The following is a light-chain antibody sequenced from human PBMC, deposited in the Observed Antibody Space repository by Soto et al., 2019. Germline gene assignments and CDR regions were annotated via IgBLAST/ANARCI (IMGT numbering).Light chain of an antibody. CDR1: SSDVGGYNY. V-gene: IGLV2-14*01. J-gene: IGLJ1*01. Sequence: QSALTQPASVSGSPGQSITISCTGTSSDVGGYNYVSWYQQHPGKAPKLMIYAVSNRPSGVSNRFSGSKSGNTASLTISGFQAEDEADYHCSSYTTSSTLLYVFGTGTKVTVL. CDR3: SSYTTSSTLLYV. CDR2: AVS.